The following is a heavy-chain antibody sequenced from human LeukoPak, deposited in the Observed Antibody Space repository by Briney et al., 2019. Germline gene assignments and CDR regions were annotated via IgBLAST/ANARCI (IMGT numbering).Heavy chain of an antibody. Sequence: SGGSLRLSCAASGFTFSSYWMHWVRQAPGEGLVWVSRINSDGSSTSYADSVKGRFTISRDNAKNTLYLQMNSLRAEDTAVYYCARDRWVGATSSRYYYGMDVWGQGTTVTVSS. CDR1: GFTFSSYW. CDR3: ARDRWVGATSSRYYYGMDV. J-gene: IGHJ6*02. D-gene: IGHD1-26*01. V-gene: IGHV3-74*01. CDR2: INSDGSST.